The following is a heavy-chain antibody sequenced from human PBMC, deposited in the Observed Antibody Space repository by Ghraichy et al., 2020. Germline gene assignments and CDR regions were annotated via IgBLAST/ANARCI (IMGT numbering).Heavy chain of an antibody. D-gene: IGHD3-9*01. CDR2: ISSSSSYI. Sequence: GGSLRLSCAASGFTFSSYSMNWVRQAPGKGLEWVSSISSSSSYIYYADSVKGRFTISRDNAKNSLYLQMNSLRAEDTAVYYCARLLRYFDRYYYYYYMDVWGKGTTVTVSS. CDR1: GFTFSSYS. J-gene: IGHJ6*03. V-gene: IGHV3-21*01. CDR3: ARLLRYFDRYYYYYYMDV.